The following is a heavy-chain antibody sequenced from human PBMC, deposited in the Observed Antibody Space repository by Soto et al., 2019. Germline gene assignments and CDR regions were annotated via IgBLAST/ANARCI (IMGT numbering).Heavy chain of an antibody. CDR2: ISYDGSNT. Sequence: QVQLVESGGGVVQPGRSLRLSCAASGFTFSTYAMHWVGQAPGKGLEWVAVISYDGSNTYNADSVKGRFTISRDNSNNALCLEMNSKTAEETAVYYYAEDNDRMVVWGEGTTVTVS. V-gene: IGHV3-30-3*01. D-gene: IGHD1-1*01. CDR3: AEDNDRMVV. J-gene: IGHJ6*02. CDR1: GFTFSTYA.